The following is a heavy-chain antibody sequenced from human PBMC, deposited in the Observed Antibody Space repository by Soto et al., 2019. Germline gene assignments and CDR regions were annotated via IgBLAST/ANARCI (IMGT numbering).Heavy chain of an antibody. CDR3: ASTDSGYDYSLSA. V-gene: IGHV4-59*01. D-gene: IGHD5-12*01. CDR1: GGSISSYY. CDR2: IYYSGST. Sequence: QVQLQESGPGLVKPSETLSLTCTVSGGSISSYYWSWIRQPPGKGLEWIGYIYYSGSTNYNPSLKSRVTISVATSKKPFSRKLSSVTAADTAVYYCASTDSGYDYSLSAWGQGTLVTVSS. J-gene: IGHJ5*02.